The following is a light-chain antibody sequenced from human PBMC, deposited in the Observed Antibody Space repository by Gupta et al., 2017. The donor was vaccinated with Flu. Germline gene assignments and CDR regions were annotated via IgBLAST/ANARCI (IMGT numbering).Light chain of an antibody. Sequence: KVTISCSGSSSNIGNNYISWYHQLPGTAPKLLLYDNSQRPSGIPDRFSGSKSGTSATLGITGLQTGDEADYYCASWDTSLSAVVFGGGTKLTV. CDR1: SSNIGNNY. CDR3: ASWDTSLSAVV. J-gene: IGLJ2*01. V-gene: IGLV1-51*01. CDR2: DNS.